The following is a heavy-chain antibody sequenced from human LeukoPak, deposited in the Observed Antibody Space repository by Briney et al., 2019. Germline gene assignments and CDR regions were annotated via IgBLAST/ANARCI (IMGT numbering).Heavy chain of an antibody. J-gene: IGHJ4*02. CDR3: ARDTDTVTTILDY. V-gene: IGHV3-74*01. Sequence: GGSLRLSCAASGFTLSSYWMHWVRQAPGKGLVWVSRINSDGSSTSYADSVKGRFTISRDNAKSTLYLQMNSLRAEDTAVYYCARDTDTVTTILDYWGQGTLVTVSS. CDR2: INSDGSST. D-gene: IGHD4-17*01. CDR1: GFTLSSYW.